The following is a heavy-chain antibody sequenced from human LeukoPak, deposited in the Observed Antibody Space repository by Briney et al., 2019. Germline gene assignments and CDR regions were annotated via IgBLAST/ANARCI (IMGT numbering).Heavy chain of an antibody. J-gene: IGHJ3*02. CDR2: ISASGGGT. Sequence: GGSLRLSCAASGFTFSSFAMSWVRQAPGKGLEWVSAISASGGGTYYADSVKGRFTISRDNSKNTLYLQMNSLRAEDTAVYYCAKDPLTIAGAFDIWGQGTMVTVSS. CDR3: AKDPLTIAGAFDI. D-gene: IGHD2-21*01. CDR1: GFTFSSFA. V-gene: IGHV3-23*01.